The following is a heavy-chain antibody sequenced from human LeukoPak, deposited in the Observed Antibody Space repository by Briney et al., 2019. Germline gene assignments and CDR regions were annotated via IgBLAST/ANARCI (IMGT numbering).Heavy chain of an antibody. CDR1: GFTFSSYW. CDR2: IKQDGSEK. V-gene: IGHV3-7*01. J-gene: IGHJ4*02. D-gene: IGHD1-26*01. CDR3: ARRGAGRSYYTDY. Sequence: GGSLRLSCAASGFTFSSYWMSWVRQAPGKGLEWVANIKQDGSEKYYVDSVKGRFTISRDNAKNSLYLQMNSLRAEDTAVYYCARRGAGRSYYTDYWGQGTLVAVSS.